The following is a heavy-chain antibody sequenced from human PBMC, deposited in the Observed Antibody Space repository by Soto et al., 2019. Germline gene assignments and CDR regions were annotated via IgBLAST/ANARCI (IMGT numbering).Heavy chain of an antibody. CDR2: INPSGGST. CDR3: ARVLSPQPYYYYMDV. D-gene: IGHD2-2*01. CDR1: GYTFTSYY. V-gene: IGHV1-46*03. J-gene: IGHJ6*03. Sequence: QVPLVQSGAEVKKPGASVKVSCKASGYTFTSYYMHWVRQAPGQGLEWMGIINPSGGSTSYAQKFQGRVTMTRDTSTSTVYMELSSLRSEDTAVYYCARVLSPQPYYYYMDVWGKGTTVTVSS.